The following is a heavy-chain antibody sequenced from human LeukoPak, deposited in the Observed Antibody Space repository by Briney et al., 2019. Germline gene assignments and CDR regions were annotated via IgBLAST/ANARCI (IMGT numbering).Heavy chain of an antibody. J-gene: IGHJ6*02. CDR3: AKGEGCSSTSCYSGYYYGMDV. D-gene: IGHD2-2*02. CDR1: GFTFDDYA. V-gene: IGHV3-9*01. CDR2: ISWNSGSI. Sequence: GGSLRLSCAASGFTFDDYAMHWVRQAPGKGLEWVSGISWNSGSIGYADSAKGRFTISRDNAKNSLYLQMNSLRAEDTALYYCAKGEGCSSTSCYSGYYYGMDVWGQGTTVTVSS.